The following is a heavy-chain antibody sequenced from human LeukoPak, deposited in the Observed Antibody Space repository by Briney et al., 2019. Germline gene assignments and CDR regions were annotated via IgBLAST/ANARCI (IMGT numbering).Heavy chain of an antibody. V-gene: IGHV3-7*01. CDR3: AKVRNFRAPNYYYYGMDV. CDR1: GFSLSSYW. Sequence: PGGSLRLSCAASGFSLSSYWMSWVRQAPREGLEGVANIKQDGSEKHYVDSLKGRFTISRDNAKNSLYLQMNSLRAEDTAVYYCAKVRNFRAPNYYYYGMDVWGQGTTVTVSS. CDR2: IKQDGSEK. J-gene: IGHJ6*02. D-gene: IGHD3-3*01.